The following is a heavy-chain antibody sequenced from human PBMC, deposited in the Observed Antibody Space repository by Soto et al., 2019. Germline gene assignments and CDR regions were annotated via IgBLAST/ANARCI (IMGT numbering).Heavy chain of an antibody. V-gene: IGHV3-13*01. Sequence: GGSLRLSCAASGFMFSFYDMHWVRQATGKGLERVSTIGSAGDTYYPGSLKLRFTISRENSKHSLYLQMDSLRARDTAVYYCLRAAACLYKGMDIWGQGPTGSVS. D-gene: IGHD3-16*01. J-gene: IGHJ6*02. CDR2: IGSAGDT. CDR1: GFMFSFYD. CDR3: LRAAACLYKGMDI.